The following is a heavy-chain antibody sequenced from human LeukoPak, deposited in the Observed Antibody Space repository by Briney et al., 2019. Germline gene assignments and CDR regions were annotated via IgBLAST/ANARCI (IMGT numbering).Heavy chain of an antibody. D-gene: IGHD4-23*01. Sequence: ASVKVSCKASGGIDRRYSITWVRQAPGQGLEWMGGIVPHLGTANCAQKFQDRVTITTDESTNTAYLELASLTSEDEAVYYCTTYGSNIAEYFEHRGQGTLVSVSS. CDR2: IVPHLGTA. CDR1: GGIDRRYS. CDR3: TTYGSNIAEYFEH. V-gene: IGHV1-69*16. J-gene: IGHJ1*01.